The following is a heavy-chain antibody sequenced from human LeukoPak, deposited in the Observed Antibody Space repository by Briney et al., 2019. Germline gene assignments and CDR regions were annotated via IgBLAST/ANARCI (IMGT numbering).Heavy chain of an antibody. D-gene: IGHD2-2*01. Sequence: GESLKISCKGSGYSFTSYWIGWVRQMPGKGLEWMGIIYPGDSDTRYSPSFQGQVTISADKSISTAYLQWSSLKSSDTAMYYCASHEGYQLRGNWFEPWGQGTLVTVS. CDR1: GYSFTSYW. CDR2: IYPGDSDT. CDR3: ASHEGYQLRGNWFEP. J-gene: IGHJ5*02. V-gene: IGHV5-51*01.